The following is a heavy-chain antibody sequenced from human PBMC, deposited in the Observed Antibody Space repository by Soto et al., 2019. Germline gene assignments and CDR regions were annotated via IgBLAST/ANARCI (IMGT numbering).Heavy chain of an antibody. CDR2: LYNTGST. CDR1: GASISRYY. Sequence: SETLSLTCTVSGASISRYYWSWIRLSPGKGLEWIGYLYNTGSTIYNPSLKSRVTISVDASRNQFSLKMNSVTAADTAVYYCASRNGYNAHYFDYWGQGTLVTVSS. J-gene: IGHJ4*02. CDR3: ASRNGYNAHYFDY. V-gene: IGHV4-59*12. D-gene: IGHD5-12*01.